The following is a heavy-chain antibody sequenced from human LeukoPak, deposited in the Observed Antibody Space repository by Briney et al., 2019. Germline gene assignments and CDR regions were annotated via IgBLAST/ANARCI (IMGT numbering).Heavy chain of an antibody. D-gene: IGHD6-13*01. Sequence: ASVKVSCKASGYTFTGYYMHWVRQAPGQGLEWMGWINPNSGGTNYAQKFQGRVTMTRDTSISTAYMELRSLRSDDTVVYYCARVAEGIAAAAASFDYWGQGTLVTVSS. J-gene: IGHJ4*02. CDR3: ARVAEGIAAAAASFDY. CDR1: GYTFTGYY. V-gene: IGHV1-2*02. CDR2: INPNSGGT.